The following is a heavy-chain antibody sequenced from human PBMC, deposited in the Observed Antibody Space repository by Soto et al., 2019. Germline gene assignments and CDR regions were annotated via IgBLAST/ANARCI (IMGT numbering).Heavy chain of an antibody. Sequence: PGGSLRLSCAASGFTFSSYAMHWVRQAPGKGLEWVAVISYDGSNEFYADSVKGRFTISRDNSKNTLYLQMNSLRAEDTAVYYCARGYTAAPRTSHFDYWGQGTLVTSPQ. D-gene: IGHD6-13*01. CDR2: ISYDGSNE. J-gene: IGHJ4*02. CDR3: ARGYTAAPRTSHFDY. CDR1: GFTFSSYA. V-gene: IGHV3-30-3*01.